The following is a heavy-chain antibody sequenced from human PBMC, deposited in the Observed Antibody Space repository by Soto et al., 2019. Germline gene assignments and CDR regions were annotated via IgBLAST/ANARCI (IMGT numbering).Heavy chain of an antibody. V-gene: IGHV3-21*01. J-gene: IGHJ4*02. CDR1: GFTFSSYS. CDR2: ISSSSSYI. Sequence: EVQLVESGGGLVKPGGSLRLSCAASGFTFSSYSMNWVRQAPGKGLEWVSSISSSSSYIYYADSVKGRFTISRDNAKNSLYLQMNSLRAEDTAVYYCARVGPYYDFWSGYYMPGRYYFDYWGQGTLVTVSS. D-gene: IGHD3-3*01. CDR3: ARVGPYYDFWSGYYMPGRYYFDY.